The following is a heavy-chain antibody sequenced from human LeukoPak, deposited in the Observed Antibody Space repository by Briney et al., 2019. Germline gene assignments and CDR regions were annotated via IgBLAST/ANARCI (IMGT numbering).Heavy chain of an antibody. J-gene: IGHJ4*02. V-gene: IGHV1-3*04. CDR3: ARRLGRSFDY. CDR2: INIGNGNT. CDR1: GYTFINHA. Sequence: ASVKVSCNASGYTFINHAIHWVRQAPGQRLEWMGWINIGNGNTKYSQNFQGRITITRDTSATTAYMDLSSLRSEDTAMYYCARRLGRSFDYWGQGTLVTVSS. D-gene: IGHD2-21*01.